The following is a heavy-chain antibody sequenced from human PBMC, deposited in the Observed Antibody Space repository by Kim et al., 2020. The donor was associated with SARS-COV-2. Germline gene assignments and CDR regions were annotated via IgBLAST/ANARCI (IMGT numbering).Heavy chain of an antibody. J-gene: IGHJ4*02. D-gene: IGHD3-3*01. V-gene: IGHV7-4-1*02. Sequence: GNPTYAPGFTGRLIFSLDTSVSTAYLEITSLKPEDTAVYYCARTIFGDLEYWGQGTLVTVSS. CDR2: GNP. CDR3: ARTIFGDLEY.